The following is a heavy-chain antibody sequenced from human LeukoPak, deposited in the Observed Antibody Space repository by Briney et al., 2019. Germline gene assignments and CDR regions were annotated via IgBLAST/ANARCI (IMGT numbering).Heavy chain of an antibody. CDR3: AKGREGTTVDS. CDR2: ISYDGSNK. D-gene: IGHD1-7*01. CDR1: GFTFSNYD. V-gene: IGHV3-30*18. Sequence: PGGSLRLSCAASGFTFSNYDMHWVRQAPGKGLEWVAVISYDGSNKYYADSVKGRFTISRDNSKNTVYLQMNSLRADDTAVYYCAKGREGTTVDSWGQGTLVTVSS. J-gene: IGHJ4*02.